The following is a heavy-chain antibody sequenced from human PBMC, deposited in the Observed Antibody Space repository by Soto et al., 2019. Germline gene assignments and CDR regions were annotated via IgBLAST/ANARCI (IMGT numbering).Heavy chain of an antibody. CDR1: GGSFSGYY. CDR3: ARVPLDFWSGYYRIRGCAFDI. J-gene: IGHJ3*02. D-gene: IGHD3-3*01. CDR2: INHSGST. V-gene: IGHV4-34*01. Sequence: PSETLSLTCAVYGGSFSGYYWSWIRQPPGKGLEWIGEINHSGSTNYNPSLKSRVTISVDTSKNQFSLKLSSVTAADTAVYYCARVPLDFWSGYYRIRGCAFDIWGQGTMVTVSS.